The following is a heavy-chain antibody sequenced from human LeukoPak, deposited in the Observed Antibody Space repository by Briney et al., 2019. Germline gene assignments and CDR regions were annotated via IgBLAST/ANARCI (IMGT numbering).Heavy chain of an antibody. Sequence: GASVKVSCKASGYTFTSYDINWVRQATGQGLEWMGWMNPNSGNTGYAQKFQGRVTMTRNTSISTAYMELSSLRSEDTAVYYCARGGNHYYGSGSYHDYWGQGTLVTVSS. J-gene: IGHJ4*02. CDR3: ARGGNHYYGSGSYHDY. V-gene: IGHV1-8*01. D-gene: IGHD3-10*01. CDR2: MNPNSGNT. CDR1: GYTFTSYD.